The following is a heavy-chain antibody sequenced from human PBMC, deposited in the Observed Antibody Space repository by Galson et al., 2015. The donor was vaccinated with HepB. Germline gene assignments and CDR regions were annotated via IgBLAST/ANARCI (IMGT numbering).Heavy chain of an antibody. CDR1: GYTFTSNG. V-gene: IGHV1-18*01. D-gene: IGHD1-7*01. CDR3: ARDRNYKCDA. CDR2: ISTHSGDT. J-gene: IGHJ5*01. Sequence: SVKVSCKASGYTFTSNGLSWVRQAPGQGLEWMGWISTHSGDTKSAQKFQGRLIMTTDTSTSTAYMELRSLTSDDTAVYYCARDRNYKCDAWGQGTRVTVSS.